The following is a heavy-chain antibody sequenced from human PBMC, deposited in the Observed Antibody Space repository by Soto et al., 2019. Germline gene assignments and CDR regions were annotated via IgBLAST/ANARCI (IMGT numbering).Heavy chain of an antibody. J-gene: IGHJ6*02. D-gene: IGHD2-2*02. CDR2: IVVGSGNT. CDR1: GFTFTSSA. CDR3: AAGELGYCSSTSCYNYYYYYYGMDV. Sequence: QMQLVQSGPEVKKPGTSVKVSCKASGFTFTSSAVQWVRQARGQRLEWIGWIVVGSGNTNYAQKFQERVTITRDMSTSTAYMELSSLRSEDKAVYYCAAGELGYCSSTSCYNYYYYYYGMDVWGQRTTVTVSS. V-gene: IGHV1-58*01.